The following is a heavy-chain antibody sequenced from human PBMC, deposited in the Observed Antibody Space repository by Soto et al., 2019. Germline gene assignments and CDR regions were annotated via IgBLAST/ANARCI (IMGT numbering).Heavy chain of an antibody. Sequence: GGSLRLSCAASGFMFSSYGMHWVRQAPGKGLEWVAVIWYDGSNKYYADSVKGRFTISRDNPKNTLYLQMNSLRAEDTAVYYCARQRYDILTGYEGTWFDPWGQGTLVTSPQ. D-gene: IGHD3-9*01. CDR1: GFMFSSYG. CDR3: ARQRYDILTGYEGTWFDP. V-gene: IGHV3-33*01. CDR2: IWYDGSNK. J-gene: IGHJ5*02.